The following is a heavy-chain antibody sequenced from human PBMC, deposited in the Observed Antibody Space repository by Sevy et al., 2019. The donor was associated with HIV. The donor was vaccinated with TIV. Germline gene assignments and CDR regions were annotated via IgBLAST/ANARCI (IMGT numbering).Heavy chain of an antibody. D-gene: IGHD6-19*01. CDR3: ARYRLAGNFDY. CDR1: GGSFSGYY. J-gene: IGHJ4*02. Sequence: SETLSLTCAVYGGSFSGYYWNWIRQPPGKGLEWIGEINHSGSTNYNPSLKSRATISVDTSKNQFSLKLSSVTAADTAVYYCARYRLAGNFDYWGQGTLVTVSS. CDR2: INHSGST. V-gene: IGHV4-34*01.